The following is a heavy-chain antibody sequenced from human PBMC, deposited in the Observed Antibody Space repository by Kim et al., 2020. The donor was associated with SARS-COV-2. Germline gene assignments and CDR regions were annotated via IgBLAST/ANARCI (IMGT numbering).Heavy chain of an antibody. J-gene: IGHJ6*02. D-gene: IGHD3-10*01. CDR1: GFTFDDYA. V-gene: IGHV3-43D*03. Sequence: GGSLRLSCAASGFTFDDYAMHWVRQAPGKGLEWVSLISWDGGSTYYADSVKGRFTISRDNSKNSLYLQMNSLRAEDTALYYCAKGTHYYGSGSYRHGMDVWGQGTTVTVSS. CDR3: AKGTHYYGSGSYRHGMDV. CDR2: ISWDGGST.